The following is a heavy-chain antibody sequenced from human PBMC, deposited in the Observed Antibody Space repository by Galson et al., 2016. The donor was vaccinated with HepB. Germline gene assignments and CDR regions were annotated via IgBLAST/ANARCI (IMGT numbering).Heavy chain of an antibody. CDR1: GFTFNRHG. Sequence: SLRLSCAASGFTFNRHGMHWVRQTPRKGLEWVALISSDGTKDYYADSVKGRFTVSRDNSKNTAFLQMDSLTTEDTAMYFCAKSGHQTAPFENWGHGAPVTVSS. CDR2: ISSDGTKD. CDR3: AKSGHQTAPFEN. D-gene: IGHD5-18*01. J-gene: IGHJ4*01. V-gene: IGHV3-30*18.